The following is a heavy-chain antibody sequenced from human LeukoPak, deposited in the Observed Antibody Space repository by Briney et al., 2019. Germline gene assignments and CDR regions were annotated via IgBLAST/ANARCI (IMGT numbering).Heavy chain of an antibody. CDR1: GGSISSSSYY. V-gene: IGHV4-39*07. J-gene: IGHJ4*02. Sequence: PTETLSLTCTVSGGSISSSSYYWGWIRQPPGKGLEWIGEINHSGSTNYNPSLKSRVTISVDTSKNQSSLKLSSVTAADTAVYYCARGRRNVVASPPRFDYWGQGTLVTVSS. CDR3: ARGRRNVVASPPRFDY. CDR2: INHSGST. D-gene: IGHD2-15*01.